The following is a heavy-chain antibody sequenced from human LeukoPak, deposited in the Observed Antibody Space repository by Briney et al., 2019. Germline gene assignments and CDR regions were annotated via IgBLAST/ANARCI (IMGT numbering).Heavy chain of an antibody. CDR2: IYTDGSST. V-gene: IGHV3-74*01. J-gene: IGHJ4*02. Sequence: GGSLRLSCAVSGFAFSNYWMHWVRQAPGKGLVWVSRIYTDGSSTNYADSVKGRFTISRDNAKNTLFLQMNSLRAEDTAVYYCARGASNRFDYWGQGTLVTVSS. CDR3: ARGASNRFDY. CDR1: GFAFSNYW. D-gene: IGHD1-26*01.